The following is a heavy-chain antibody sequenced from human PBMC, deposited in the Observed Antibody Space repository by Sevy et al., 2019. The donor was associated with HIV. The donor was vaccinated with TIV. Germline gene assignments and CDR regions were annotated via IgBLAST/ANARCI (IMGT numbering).Heavy chain of an antibody. V-gene: IGHV3-30-3*01. D-gene: IGHD1-1*01. CDR3: ALERLSSDVAEYFQN. J-gene: IGHJ1*01. CDR1: GFTFNRYS. CDR2: MSFDATNK. Sequence: GGSLRLSCAASGFTFNRYSMHWVRQAPGKGLEWVATMSFDATNKQYPDSVKGRFTISRDNFQNSLFLQMDSLRPEDTAVYYCALERLSSDVAEYFQNWGQGTLVTVSS.